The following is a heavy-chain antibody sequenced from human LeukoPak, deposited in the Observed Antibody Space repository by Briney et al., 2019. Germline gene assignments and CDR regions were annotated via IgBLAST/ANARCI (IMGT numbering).Heavy chain of an antibody. J-gene: IGHJ4*02. Sequence: ASVKVSCKASGYTFTGYYMHWVRQAPGQGLEWMGWINPNSGGTNYAQKFQGRVTTTRDTSISTAYMELSRLRSDDTAVYYCASSYSSSWYGSAFDYWGQGTLVTVSS. CDR1: GYTFTGYY. V-gene: IGHV1-2*02. CDR3: ASSYSSSWYGSAFDY. CDR2: INPNSGGT. D-gene: IGHD6-13*01.